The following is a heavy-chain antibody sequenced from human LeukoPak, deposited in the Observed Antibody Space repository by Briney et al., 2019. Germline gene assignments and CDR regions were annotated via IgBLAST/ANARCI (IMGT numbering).Heavy chain of an antibody. CDR1: GFTFNNYA. Sequence: PGGSLRLSCAASGFTFNNYAMNWVRQAPGEGLQWVSGIGAGGTYTYYADSVKGRFTISRDNAKNSLYLQMNSLRAEDTAVYYCARSDSSGCRYWGQGTLVTVSS. CDR3: ARSDSSGCRY. J-gene: IGHJ4*02. CDR2: IGAGGTYT. V-gene: IGHV3-21*01. D-gene: IGHD6-19*01.